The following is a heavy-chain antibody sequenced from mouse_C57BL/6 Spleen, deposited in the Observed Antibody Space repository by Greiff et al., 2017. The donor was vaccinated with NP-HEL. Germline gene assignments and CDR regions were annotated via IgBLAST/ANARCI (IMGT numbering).Heavy chain of an antibody. CDR1: GFTFSNYW. CDR3: TGGGIYSLYYYAMDY. J-gene: IGHJ4*01. Sequence: EVKLVESGGGLVQPGGSMKLSCVASGFTFSNYWMNWVRQSPEKGLEWVAQIRLKSDNYATHYAESVKGRFTISRDDSKSSVYLQMNNLRAEDTGIYYCTGGGIYSLYYYAMDYWGQGTSVTVSS. V-gene: IGHV6-3*01. CDR2: IRLKSDNYAT. D-gene: IGHD2-1*01.